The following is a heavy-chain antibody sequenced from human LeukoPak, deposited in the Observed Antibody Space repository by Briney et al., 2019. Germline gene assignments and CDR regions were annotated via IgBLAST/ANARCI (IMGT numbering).Heavy chain of an antibody. CDR3: ARHRRQYQLLFSLGRVRQLDFDY. J-gene: IGHJ4*02. D-gene: IGHD2-2*01. CDR1: GGSISSSSYY. Sequence: SETLSLTCTVSGGSISSSSYYWGWIRQPPGKGLEWIGSIYYSGSTNYNPSLKSRVTISVDTSENQFSLKLSSVTAADTAVYYCARHRRQYQLLFSLGRVRQLDFDYWGQGTLVTVSS. V-gene: IGHV4-39*01. CDR2: IYYSGST.